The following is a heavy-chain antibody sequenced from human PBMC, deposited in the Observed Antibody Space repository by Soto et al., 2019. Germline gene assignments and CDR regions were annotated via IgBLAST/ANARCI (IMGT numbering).Heavy chain of an antibody. CDR2: ISYDGSNK. CDR3: AKPQLGDTVDY. CDR1: GFTFSSYG. Sequence: GGSLRLSCAASGFTFSSYGMHWVRQAPGKGLEWVAVISYDGSNKYYADSVKGRFTISRDNSKNTLYLQMNSLRAEDTAVYYCAKPQLGDTVDYWGQGTLVTVSS. J-gene: IGHJ4*02. V-gene: IGHV3-30*18. D-gene: IGHD6-6*01.